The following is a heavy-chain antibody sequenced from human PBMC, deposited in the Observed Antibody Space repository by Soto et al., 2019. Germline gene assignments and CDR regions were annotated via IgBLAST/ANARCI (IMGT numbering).Heavy chain of an antibody. Sequence: EVQLVESGGGLVQPGGSLRLSCEASGFRFTSHWMSWVRQAPGKGLEWVANVNQDGSQSYLVDSVKGRFISSRDHTKNSLYLQLSSLRAEDTAVYYCVRDGIGGWHFDSWGQGTLVTVSS. CDR1: GFRFTSHW. CDR3: VRDGIGGWHFDS. V-gene: IGHV3-7*01. CDR2: VNQDGSQS. D-gene: IGHD6-19*01. J-gene: IGHJ4*02.